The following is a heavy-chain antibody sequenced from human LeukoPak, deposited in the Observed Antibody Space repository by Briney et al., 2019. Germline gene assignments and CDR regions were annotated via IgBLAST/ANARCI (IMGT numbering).Heavy chain of an antibody. Sequence: SVKVSCKASGGTFSSYAISWVRQAPGQGLEWMGGIIPIFGTANYAQKFQGRVTITADESTSTAYMELSSLRSEDTAVYYCARDRGYSGYLDIWGQGTMVTVSS. V-gene: IGHV1-69*01. CDR1: GGTFSSYA. CDR3: ARDRGYSGYLDI. D-gene: IGHD5-12*01. CDR2: IIPIFGTA. J-gene: IGHJ3*02.